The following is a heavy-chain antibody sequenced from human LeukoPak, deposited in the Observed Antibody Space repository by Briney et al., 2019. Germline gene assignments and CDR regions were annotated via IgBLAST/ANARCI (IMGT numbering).Heavy chain of an antibody. CDR3: AKENSIRRYYYDSSGYLDY. J-gene: IGHJ4*02. CDR2: ISWNGGST. V-gene: IGHV3-43*01. Sequence: GGSLRLSCAASAFTFDDYTMHWVRQAPGKGLEWVSLISWNGGSTYYADSVKGRFTIPRDNSKNYLYLQMNSLRTEDTALYYSAKENSIRRYYYDSSGYLDYWGQGTLVTVSS. D-gene: IGHD3-22*01. CDR1: AFTFDDYT.